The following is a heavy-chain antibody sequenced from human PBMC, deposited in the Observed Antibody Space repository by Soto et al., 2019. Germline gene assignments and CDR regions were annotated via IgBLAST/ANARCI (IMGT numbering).Heavy chain of an antibody. CDR2: ISGSGGST. Sequence: GGSLRLSCAASGFTFSSYAMSWVRQAPGKGLEWVSAISGSGGSTYYADSVKGRFTISRDNSKNTLYLQMNSLRAEDTAVYYCAKDVLRYFDWLPPSYEYWGQGTLVTVSS. D-gene: IGHD3-9*01. J-gene: IGHJ4*02. CDR1: GFTFSSYA. CDR3: AKDVLRYFDWLPPSYEY. V-gene: IGHV3-23*01.